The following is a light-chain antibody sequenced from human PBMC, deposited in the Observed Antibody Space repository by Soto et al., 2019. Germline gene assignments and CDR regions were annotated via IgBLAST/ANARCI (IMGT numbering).Light chain of an antibody. CDR3: QQYNNWPRT. CDR1: QSVISSY. CDR2: AAS. J-gene: IGKJ1*01. Sequence: EIVLTQSPGTLSLSPGERATLSCRASQSVISSYLAWYQQKPGQAPRLLIYAASSRATGIPDRFSGSGSGTDFTLTINSLQSEDFAVYYCQQYNNWPRTFGQGTKVEIK. V-gene: IGKV3-20*01.